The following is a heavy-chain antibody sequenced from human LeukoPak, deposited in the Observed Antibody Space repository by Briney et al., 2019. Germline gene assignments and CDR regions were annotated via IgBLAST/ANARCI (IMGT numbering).Heavy chain of an antibody. Sequence: GGSLRLSCAASGFTFSSYAMSWVHQAPGKGLEWVSAISGSGGTTSYADSVKGRFTISRDNSKNTLYLQMNSLRAEDTAVYYCAKQAGRYHYYGMDVWGQGTTVIVSS. CDR1: GFTFSSYA. V-gene: IGHV3-23*01. CDR3: AKQAGRYHYYGMDV. D-gene: IGHD6-19*01. J-gene: IGHJ6*02. CDR2: ISGSGGTT.